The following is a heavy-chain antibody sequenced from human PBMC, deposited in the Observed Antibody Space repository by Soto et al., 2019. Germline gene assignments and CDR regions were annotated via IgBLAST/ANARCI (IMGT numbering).Heavy chain of an antibody. J-gene: IGHJ4*02. CDR3: ARDGYSYGYDPYFDY. V-gene: IGHV3-11*01. D-gene: IGHD5-18*01. Sequence: GGSLRLSCAASGFTFSDYYMSWVRQAPGKGLEWVSYISSSGSTIYYADSVKGRFTISRDNAKNSLYLQMNSLRAEDTAVYYCARDGYSYGYDPYFDYWGQGTLVTVSS. CDR1: GFTFSDYY. CDR2: ISSSGSTI.